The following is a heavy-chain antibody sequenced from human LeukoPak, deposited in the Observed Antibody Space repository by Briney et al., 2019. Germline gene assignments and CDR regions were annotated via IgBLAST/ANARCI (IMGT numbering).Heavy chain of an antibody. J-gene: IGHJ4*02. D-gene: IGHD3-16*01. CDR1: GFXFSSYW. V-gene: IGHV3-7*04. Sequence: GGSLRLSCAASGFXFSSYWMSWVRQAPGKGREWVANIKPDGSEKYYVDYVKGRFTMSRDNAKNSLYLQMNSLRAEDTALYYCARWPGGFDYWGQGTLVTVSS. CDR3: ARWPGGFDY. CDR2: IKPDGSEK.